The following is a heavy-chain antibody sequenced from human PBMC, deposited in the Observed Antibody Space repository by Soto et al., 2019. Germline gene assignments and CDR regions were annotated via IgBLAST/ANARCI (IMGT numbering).Heavy chain of an antibody. CDR2: ISAYNGNT. CDR3: ALAAAGGFIYYGMDV. V-gene: IGHV1-18*01. CDR1: GYTFTSYG. Sequence: EASVKVSCKASGYTFTSYGISWVRQAPGQGLEWMGWISAYNGNTNYAQKLQGRVTMTTGTSTSTAYMELRSLRSDDTAVYYCALAAAGGFIYYGMDVWGQGTTVTVSS. D-gene: IGHD6-13*01. J-gene: IGHJ6*02.